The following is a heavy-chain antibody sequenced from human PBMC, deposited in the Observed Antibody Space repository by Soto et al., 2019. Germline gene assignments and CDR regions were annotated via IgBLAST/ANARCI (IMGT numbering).Heavy chain of an antibody. CDR2: IIPIFGTA. J-gene: IGHJ6*02. V-gene: IGHV1-69*12. Sequence: QVQLVQSGAEVKKPGSSVKVSCKASGGTFSRYAISWVRQAPGQGLEWMGGIIPIFGTANYAQKFQGRVTITADESKSTAYMELSSLRSEDTAVYYCARQGAALRGYYYGMDVWGQGTTVTVSS. CDR1: GGTFSRYA. CDR3: ARQGAALRGYYYGMDV. D-gene: IGHD6-25*01.